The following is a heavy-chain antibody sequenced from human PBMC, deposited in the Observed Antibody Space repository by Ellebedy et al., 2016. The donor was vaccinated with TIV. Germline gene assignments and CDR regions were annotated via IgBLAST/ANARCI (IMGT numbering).Heavy chain of an antibody. Sequence: ASVKVSCKASGYTFTNYGITWVRQAPGQGLEWMGWISAYSGDRNSAQKLQGRATMTTDTSTNTAYMELRSLRSDDTAVYYCATSSGWYFYYFDYWGQGTLVTVSS. CDR1: GYTFTNYG. V-gene: IGHV1-18*04. CDR3: ATSSGWYFYYFDY. D-gene: IGHD6-19*01. CDR2: ISAYSGDR. J-gene: IGHJ4*02.